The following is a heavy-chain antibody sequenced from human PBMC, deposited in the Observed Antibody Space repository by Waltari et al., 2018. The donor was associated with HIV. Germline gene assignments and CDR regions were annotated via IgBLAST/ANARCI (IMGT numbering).Heavy chain of an antibody. Sequence: QVQLVESGGGVVQPGGSLRLSCAASGFTFSSYGMHWVRQAPGKGLEWVAFIRYDGSNKYYADSVKGRFTISRDNSKNTLYLQMNSLRAEDTAVYYCAKGRLHLLHGMDVWGQGTTVTVSS. CDR1: GFTFSSYG. V-gene: IGHV3-30*02. J-gene: IGHJ6*02. CDR3: AKGRLHLLHGMDV. CDR2: IRYDGSNK. D-gene: IGHD6-25*01.